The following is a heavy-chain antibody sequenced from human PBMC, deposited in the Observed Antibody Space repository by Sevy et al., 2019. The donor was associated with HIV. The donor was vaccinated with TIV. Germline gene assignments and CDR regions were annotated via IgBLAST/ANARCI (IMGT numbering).Heavy chain of an antibody. CDR3: AGENAWGRGYS. J-gene: IGHJ4*02. CDR1: GGSITSLY. Sequence: PKLKQASETLSLTCTVSGGSITSLYWNWIRQPPGKGLEWIANIYYNGHINYNPSLKSRVTLSLDTSKNQFSLRLSSVTAADTAMYYCAGENAWGRGYSWGQGTLVTVSS. V-gene: IGHV4-59*08. CDR2: IYYNGHI. D-gene: IGHD1-26*01.